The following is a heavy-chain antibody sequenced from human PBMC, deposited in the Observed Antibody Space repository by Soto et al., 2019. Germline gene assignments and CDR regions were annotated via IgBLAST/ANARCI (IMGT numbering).Heavy chain of an antibody. D-gene: IGHD3-9*01. CDR1: GYTFTSYG. CDR2: ISGYNGDT. J-gene: IGHJ4*02. CDR3: APGRYFDGASTRTYFDF. Sequence: QVQLVQSGAEVKKPGASVNVSCKASGYTFTSYGINWVRQAPGQGLEWMGWISGYNGDTNYAQKLQGRVTMTIDTSTRTAYMKLRRLRSDDTAVYYCAPGRYFDGASTRTYFDFWGQGNLVTVSS. V-gene: IGHV1-18*01.